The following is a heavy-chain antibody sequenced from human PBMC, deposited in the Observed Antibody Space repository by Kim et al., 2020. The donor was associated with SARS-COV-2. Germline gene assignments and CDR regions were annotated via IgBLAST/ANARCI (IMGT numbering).Heavy chain of an antibody. CDR2: ISSSSSYT. D-gene: IGHD2-2*01. Sequence: GGSLRLSCAASGFTFSDYYMSWIRQAPGKGLEWVSYISSSSSYTNYADSVKGRFTISRDNAENSLYLQMNSLRAEDTAVYYCARDRVVPAAMVGYYYYYGMDVWGQGTTVTVSS. CDR3: ARDRVVPAAMVGYYYYYGMDV. CDR1: GFTFSDYY. J-gene: IGHJ6*02. V-gene: IGHV3-11*05.